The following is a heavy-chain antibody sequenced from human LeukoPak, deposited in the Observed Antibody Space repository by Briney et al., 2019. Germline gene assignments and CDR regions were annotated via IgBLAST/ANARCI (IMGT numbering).Heavy chain of an antibody. J-gene: IGHJ4*02. CDR1: GGSISSYY. V-gene: IGHV4-59*08. CDR2: IYYSGST. D-gene: IGHD5-12*01. Sequence: SETLSLTCTVSGGSISSYYWSWIRQPPGKGLEWIGYIYYSGSTNYNPSLKSRVTISVDTSKNQFSLKLSSVTAADTAVYYCARLHRLRGIDYWGQGTLVTVSS. CDR3: ARLHRLRGIDY.